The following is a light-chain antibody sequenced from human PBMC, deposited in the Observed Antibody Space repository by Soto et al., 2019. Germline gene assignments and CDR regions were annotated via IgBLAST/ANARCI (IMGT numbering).Light chain of an antibody. CDR2: GAS. CDR3: QQYNNWPWT. J-gene: IGKJ1*01. CDR1: QDISIY. Sequence: EIVLTQSPATLYLSPGERATLSCRASQDISIYLAWYQQKPGQPPRLLIYGASTRATSFPARFSGSGSGTDFTLTISSLQSEDFAVYYCQQYNNWPWTFGQGTKVEIK. V-gene: IGKV3-15*01.